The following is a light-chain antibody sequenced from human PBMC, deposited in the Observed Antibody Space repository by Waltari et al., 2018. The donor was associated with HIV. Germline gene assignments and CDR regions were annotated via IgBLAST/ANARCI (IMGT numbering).Light chain of an antibody. V-gene: IGKV3-20*01. CDR1: QSVSSSY. CDR3: QQYGSSPLGT. CDR2: GAS. J-gene: IGKJ1*01. Sequence: EIVLTQSPGTLSLSPGERATLSCRASQSVSSSYLAWYQQKPVPAPRLLIYGASSRATGIPDRFSGSGSGTDFTLTISRLEPEDFAVYYCQQYGSSPLGTFGQGTKVEIK.